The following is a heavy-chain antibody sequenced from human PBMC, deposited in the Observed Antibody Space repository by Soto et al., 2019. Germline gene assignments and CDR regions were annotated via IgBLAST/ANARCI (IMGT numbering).Heavy chain of an antibody. CDR3: ARDFAVVADTVDN. CDR2: ISAYNGNT. Sequence: ASVKVSSKASGHSFTSYALSSLRHAPGQGLEWMGWISAYNGNTNYAQKLQGRVTMTTDTSTSTAYMELRSLRSDDTAVYYCARDFAVVADTVDNCGQGTLVTVYS. D-gene: IGHD2-15*01. J-gene: IGHJ4*02. V-gene: IGHV1-18*01. CDR1: GHSFTSYA.